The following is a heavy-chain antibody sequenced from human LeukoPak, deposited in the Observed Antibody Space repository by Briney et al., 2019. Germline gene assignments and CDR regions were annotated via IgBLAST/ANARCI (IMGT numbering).Heavy chain of an antibody. CDR3: AIGSNYLPFDY. J-gene: IGHJ4*02. D-gene: IGHD4-11*01. Sequence: SETLSLTCTVSGGSISSYYWGWIRQPLGKGLEWIGYFYYSGSTNYNPSLKSRVTISVDTSKNQFSLKLSSVTAADTAMYYCAIGSNYLPFDYWGQGTLVTVSS. CDR2: FYYSGST. CDR1: GGSISSYY. V-gene: IGHV4-59*01.